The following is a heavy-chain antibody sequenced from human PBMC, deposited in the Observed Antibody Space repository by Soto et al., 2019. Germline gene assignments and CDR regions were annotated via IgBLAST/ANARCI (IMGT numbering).Heavy chain of an antibody. CDR3: ARGLGRGYSSGWYIPPFAY. CDR2: INAGNGNT. CDR1: GYTFTSYA. D-gene: IGHD6-19*01. J-gene: IGHJ4*02. Sequence: ASVKVSCKASGYTFTSYAMHWVRQAPGQRLEWMGWINAGNGNTKYSQKFQGRVTITRNTSASTAYMELSSLRSEDTAVYYCARGLGRGYSSGWYIPPFAYWGQGTLVTVSS. V-gene: IGHV1-3*01.